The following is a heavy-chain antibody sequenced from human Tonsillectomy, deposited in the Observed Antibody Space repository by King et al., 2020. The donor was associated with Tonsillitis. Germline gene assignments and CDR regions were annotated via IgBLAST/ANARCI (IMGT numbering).Heavy chain of an antibody. D-gene: IGHD3-10*01. CDR1: GGSISSSSYY. CDR3: ARHSDYYGSGSYYNPVNWFDP. J-gene: IGHJ5*02. CDR2: IYYSGST. V-gene: IGHV4-39*01. Sequence: VQLQESGPGLVKPSETLSLTCTVSGGSISSSSYYWGWIRQPPGKGLEWIGSIYYSGSTYYNPSLKSRATISVDTSKNQFSLKLSSVTAADTAVYYCARHSDYYGSGSYYNPVNWFDPWGQGTLVTVSS.